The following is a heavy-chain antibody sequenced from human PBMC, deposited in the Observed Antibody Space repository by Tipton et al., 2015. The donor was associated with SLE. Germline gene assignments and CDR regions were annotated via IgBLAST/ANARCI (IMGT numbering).Heavy chain of an antibody. CDR2: IYYSGST. CDR1: GGSISSSSYY. CDR3: ARPRGSSWALFDY. D-gene: IGHD6-13*01. V-gene: IGHV4-39*07. Sequence: GLVKPSETLSLTCTVSGGSISSSSYYWGWSRQPPGKGLEWIGSIYYSGSTYYNPSLKSRVTISVDTSKNQFSLKLSSVTAADTAVYYCARPRGSSWALFDYWGQGTLVTVSS. J-gene: IGHJ4*02.